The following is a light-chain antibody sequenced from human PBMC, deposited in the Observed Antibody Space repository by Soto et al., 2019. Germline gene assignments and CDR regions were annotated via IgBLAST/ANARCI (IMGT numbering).Light chain of an antibody. CDR1: QSISTF. J-gene: IGKJ4*01. V-gene: IGKV1-39*01. CDR3: QQSHSTTLN. CDR2: SAT. Sequence: DIQMTQSPSYLLASVGDRVTLTCRASQSISTFLNWYQQTTGKAPKLLIYSATSLETGVSSSFSAFASETYFTLSINNVQPEDAANYFCQQSHSTTLNFGGGTKLQIK.